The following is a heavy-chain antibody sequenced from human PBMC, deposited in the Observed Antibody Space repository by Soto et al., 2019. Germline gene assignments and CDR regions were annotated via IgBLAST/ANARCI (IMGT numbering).Heavy chain of an antibody. D-gene: IGHD3-22*01. Sequence: GGSLRLSCAASGFTFSSYGMHWVRQAPGKGLEWVAVISYDGSNKYYADSVKGRFTISRDNSKNTLYLQMNSLRAEDTAVYYCAKASYYDSSGSRDYWGQGTLVTVSS. CDR1: GFTFSSYG. CDR3: AKASYYDSSGSRDY. V-gene: IGHV3-30*18. J-gene: IGHJ4*02. CDR2: ISYDGSNK.